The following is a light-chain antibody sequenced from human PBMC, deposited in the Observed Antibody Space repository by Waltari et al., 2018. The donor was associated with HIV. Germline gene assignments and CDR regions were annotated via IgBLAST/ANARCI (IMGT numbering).Light chain of an antibody. CDR3: QSFDSSLTTSGVI. J-gene: IGLJ2*01. V-gene: IGLV2-14*01. Sequence: QSALTQPASVSASPGQSITISCTGTRSDVGGYNLVSWYQQPPGKAPQLMIYEVFHRPSGVSNRFSGFKSANTASLTISGLQAEDEAHYYCQSFDSSLTTSGVIFGGGTKLTVL. CDR1: RSDVGGYNL. CDR2: EVF.